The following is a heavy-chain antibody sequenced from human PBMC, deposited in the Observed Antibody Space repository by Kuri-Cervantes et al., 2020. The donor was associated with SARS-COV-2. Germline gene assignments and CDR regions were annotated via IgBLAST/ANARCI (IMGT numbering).Heavy chain of an antibody. Sequence: GGSRRLSCAASGFTFDDYAMHWVRQAPGKGLEWVSGISWNSGSIGYADSVKGRFTISRDNAKNSLYLQMNSLRAEDTAVYYCARVPNSDFWSGYYGNNWFDPWGQGTLVTVSS. CDR1: GFTFDDYA. CDR2: ISWNSGSI. V-gene: IGHV3-9*01. CDR3: ARVPNSDFWSGYYGNNWFDP. J-gene: IGHJ5*02. D-gene: IGHD3-3*01.